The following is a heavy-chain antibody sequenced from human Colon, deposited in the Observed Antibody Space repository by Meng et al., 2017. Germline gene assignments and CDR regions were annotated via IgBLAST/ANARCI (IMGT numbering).Heavy chain of an antibody. D-gene: IGHD6-13*01. CDR3: ARDAEAAAEGLFDY. Sequence: VKVVGSVWLLVKPWVTLRLTCEASGSSLRNYGMHCVRQAPGKALGRVAVICYDGTNQEYPDTAKVRFTVSRENSKNTLYLQMDNWRVDDTAVYFCARDAEAAAEGLFDYWGQGTLVTVSS. CDR1: GSSLRNYG. CDR2: ICYDGTNQ. V-gene: IGHV3-30*12. J-gene: IGHJ4*02.